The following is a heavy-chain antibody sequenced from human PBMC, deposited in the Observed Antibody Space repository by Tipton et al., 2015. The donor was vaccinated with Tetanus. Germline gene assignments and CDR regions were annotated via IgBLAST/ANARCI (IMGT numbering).Heavy chain of an antibody. V-gene: IGHV3-33*01. Sequence: SLRLSCAASGFIFSSYGIHWVRQAPGKGLEWVADSWYDGTDKYYADSVKGRFTISRDNSKNTLYLQMNSLRAEDTAVYYCAREADGSGGSCFSGDFDNWGQGTQVPVSS. D-gene: IGHD2-15*01. CDR1: GFIFSSYG. J-gene: IGHJ4*02. CDR3: AREADGSGGSCFSGDFDN. CDR2: SWYDGTDK.